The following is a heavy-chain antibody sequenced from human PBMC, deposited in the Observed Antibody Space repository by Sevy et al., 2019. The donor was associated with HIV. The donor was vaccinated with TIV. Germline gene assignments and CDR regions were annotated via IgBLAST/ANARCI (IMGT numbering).Heavy chain of an antibody. Sequence: SETLSLTCTVSGDSISSYYWSWIRQPAGKGLEWIGRIYTSGSTNYNPSLKSRVTMSVDTSKNQFSLKLSSVTAADTAVYYCARGYNYYGSGSYLMGEYNWFDPWGQGTLVTVSS. D-gene: IGHD3-10*01. CDR3: ARGYNYYGSGSYLMGEYNWFDP. CDR1: GDSISSYY. CDR2: IYTSGST. J-gene: IGHJ5*02. V-gene: IGHV4-4*07.